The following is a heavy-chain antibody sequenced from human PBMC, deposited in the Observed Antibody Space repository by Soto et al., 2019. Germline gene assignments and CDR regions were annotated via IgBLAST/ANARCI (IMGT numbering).Heavy chain of an antibody. Sequence: QMQLVQSGPEVKKPGTSVKVSCKASGFTFTSSAVQWVRQARGQRLEWIGWIVVGSGNTNYAQKFQERVTITRDMXTSTAYMELSXXRXEVXAVYYCAAVSYYGSGSSILIKDPVEYYYYYYGMDVWGQGTTVTVSS. V-gene: IGHV1-58*01. CDR3: AAVSYYGSGSSILIKDPVEYYYYYYGMDV. J-gene: IGHJ6*02. CDR1: GFTFTSSA. D-gene: IGHD3-10*01. CDR2: IVVGSGNT.